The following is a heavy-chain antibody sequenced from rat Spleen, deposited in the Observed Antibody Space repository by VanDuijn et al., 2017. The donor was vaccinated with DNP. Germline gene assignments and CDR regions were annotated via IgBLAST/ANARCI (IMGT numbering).Heavy chain of an antibody. CDR1: GFTFSDHY. Sequence: EVQLVESGGGLVQPGRSLKLSCAASGFTFSDHYMAWVRQAPKKGLEWVATIFYAGTTTYYRGSVKGRFTISRDNANGTLYLQMDSLRSEDTATYYCARHGRRVFDYWGQGVMVTVSS. J-gene: IGHJ2*01. CDR2: IFYAGTTT. D-gene: IGHD1-11*01. V-gene: IGHV5-7*01. CDR3: ARHGRRVFDY.